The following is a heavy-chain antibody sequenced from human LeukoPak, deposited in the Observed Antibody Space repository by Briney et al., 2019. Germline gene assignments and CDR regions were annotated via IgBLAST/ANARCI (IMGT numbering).Heavy chain of an antibody. V-gene: IGHV3-21*01. CDR2: ISSSSSYI. D-gene: IGHD4-23*01. CDR3: ARDRPDYGGNPPGTIDY. Sequence: PGGSLRLSCAASGFTFSSYSMNWVRQAPGKGLEWVSSISSSSSYIYYADSVKGRFTISRDNAKNSLYLQMNSLRAEDTAVYYCARDRPDYGGNPPGTIDYWGQGTLVTVSS. J-gene: IGHJ4*02. CDR1: GFTFSSYS.